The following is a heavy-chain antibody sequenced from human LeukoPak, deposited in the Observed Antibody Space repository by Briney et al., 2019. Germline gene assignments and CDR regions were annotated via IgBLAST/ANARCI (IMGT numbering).Heavy chain of an antibody. Sequence: GASVKVSCKASGYTFTGYYIHWVRQAPGHGLEWMGWITPNSGGTNYAQKFQGRVTMTRDTSISTAYMELSRLRSNDTAVYYCARGRMSTILFDSWGQGTMVTVSS. CDR2: ITPNSGGT. V-gene: IGHV1-2*02. D-gene: IGHD5-24*01. CDR1: GYTFTGYY. CDR3: ARGRMSTILFDS. J-gene: IGHJ3*01.